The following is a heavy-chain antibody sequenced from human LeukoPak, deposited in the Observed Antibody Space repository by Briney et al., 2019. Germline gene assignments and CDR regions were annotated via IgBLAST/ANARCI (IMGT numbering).Heavy chain of an antibody. Sequence: GGSLRLSCAASGFTFSIYAMSWVRQAPGKGLEWVSAISGSGGSTYYADSVKGRFTISRDNSKNTLYLQMNSLRAEDTAVYYCAKVWAARLDFGAFDIWGQGTMVTVSS. J-gene: IGHJ3*02. CDR2: ISGSGGST. V-gene: IGHV3-23*01. CDR1: GFTFSIYA. CDR3: AKVWAARLDFGAFDI. D-gene: IGHD6-6*01.